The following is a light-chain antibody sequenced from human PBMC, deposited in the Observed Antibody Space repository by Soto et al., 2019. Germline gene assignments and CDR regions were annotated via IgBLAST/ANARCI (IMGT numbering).Light chain of an antibody. CDR2: KAS. CDR1: QSVSNW. J-gene: IGKJ1*01. V-gene: IGKV1-5*03. Sequence: DIQMTQSPSTLSASVGDRVTITCRASQSVSNWLAWYQQKPGKAPKILIYKASSLESGLPSRFSGSGSGTEFTLTISSLQPDDFATYYCQQYNGYRWTFGQGTKVEVK. CDR3: QQYNGYRWT.